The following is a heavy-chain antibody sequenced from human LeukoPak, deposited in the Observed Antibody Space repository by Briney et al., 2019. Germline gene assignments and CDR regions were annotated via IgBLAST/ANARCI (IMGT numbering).Heavy chain of an antibody. D-gene: IGHD3-10*01. Sequence: GGYLRLSCAASGFTFNNYAMHWVRQAPGKGLDWVALLAYDGTNEYYSGSVKGRFSISRDNYKNTVDLQMNSLRVDDTAVYYCARGGPLGDTNRFDFWGQGSLVTVSS. J-gene: IGHJ4*02. CDR2: LAYDGTNE. CDR1: GFTFNNYA. V-gene: IGHV3-30*04. CDR3: ARGGPLGDTNRFDF.